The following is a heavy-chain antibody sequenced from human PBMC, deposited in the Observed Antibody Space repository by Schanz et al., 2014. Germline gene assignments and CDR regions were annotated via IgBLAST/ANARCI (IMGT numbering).Heavy chain of an antibody. V-gene: IGHV7-4-1*02. CDR2: INTNTGNP. D-gene: IGHD7-27*01. CDR1: GYNFTTYT. J-gene: IGHJ4*02. CDR3: ARGEANWGQY. Sequence: QVQLVQSGSELTRPGASVKVSCKASGYNFTTYTMNWVRQAPGQGLEWMGWINTNTGNPTYAQGFTGRFVFSLDTSVSTGYLQISFLKADDTAVFFCARGEANWGQYWGQGTLVTVSS.